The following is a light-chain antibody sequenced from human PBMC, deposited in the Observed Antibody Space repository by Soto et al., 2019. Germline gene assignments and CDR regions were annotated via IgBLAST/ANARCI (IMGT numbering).Light chain of an antibody. V-gene: IGLV2-8*01. CDR3: SSYAGGGV. CDR1: SGDIGGYDY. J-gene: IGLJ3*02. Sequence: QSALTQPPSASGSPGQSVAISCSGTSGDIGGYDYVSWYQQHPGKAPKLIIYEVSKRPSGVPDRFSGSKSGNTASLTVSGLQAEDEADYYCSSYAGGGVFGGGTKLTVL. CDR2: EVS.